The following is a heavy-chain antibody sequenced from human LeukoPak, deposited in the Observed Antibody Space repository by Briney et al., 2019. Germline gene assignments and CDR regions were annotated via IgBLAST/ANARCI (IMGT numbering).Heavy chain of an antibody. CDR1: GFTFRSYA. V-gene: IGHV3-30-3*01. D-gene: IGHD6-13*01. Sequence: GTSLRLSCAASGFTFRSYAMHWVRQAPGKGLEWVALISYDGSNKYYGDSVKGRFTISRDNSKNTLYLQMNSLRAEDTGLYYCAASIAYRSSWFADYWGQGTLVTVSS. J-gene: IGHJ4*02. CDR2: ISYDGSNK. CDR3: AASIAYRSSWFADY.